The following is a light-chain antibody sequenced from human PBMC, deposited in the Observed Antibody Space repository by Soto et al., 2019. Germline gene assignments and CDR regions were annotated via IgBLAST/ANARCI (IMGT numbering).Light chain of an antibody. V-gene: IGKV3-20*01. CDR1: QSVSSSY. Sequence: EIVVTQSPGTLSLSPGEIATLSCRASQSVSSSYLAWYQQKPGQAPRLLIYGASSRATGIPDRFSGSGSGTDFTLTISRLEPEDFAVYYCQQYGSSPDTFGQGTKLEIK. CDR2: GAS. CDR3: QQYGSSPDT. J-gene: IGKJ2*01.